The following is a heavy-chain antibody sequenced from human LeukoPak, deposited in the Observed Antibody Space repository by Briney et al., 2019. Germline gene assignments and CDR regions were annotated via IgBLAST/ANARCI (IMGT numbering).Heavy chain of an antibody. CDR2: ISDSGDGT. J-gene: IGHJ4*02. Sequence: GGSLRLSCAASGFTFRTYAMSWVRQAPGEGLEWASGISDSGDGTYYAESVKGRFTISRDNSKNTVFLQMNSLRADDTAKYYCAKDKAPGSWHTPSDFWGQGTLVTVSS. CDR3: AKDKAPGSWHTPSDF. V-gene: IGHV3-23*01. D-gene: IGHD6-13*01. CDR1: GFTFRTYA.